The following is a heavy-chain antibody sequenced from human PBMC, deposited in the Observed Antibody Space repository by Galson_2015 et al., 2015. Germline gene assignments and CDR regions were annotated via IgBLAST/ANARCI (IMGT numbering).Heavy chain of an antibody. V-gene: IGHV3-23*01. CDR1: GFTFRTYT. CDR2: ISASGGGT. CDR3: AKEKSGDYVKWFDP. J-gene: IGHJ5*02. Sequence: SLRLSCAASGFTFRTYTMSWVRQVPGKGLEWVSSISASGGGTYYPDSVRGRFTISRDNSKNTLYLQMTSLRAEDTAIYYCAKEKSGDYVKWFDPWGQGTLVTVPS. D-gene: IGHD4-17*01.